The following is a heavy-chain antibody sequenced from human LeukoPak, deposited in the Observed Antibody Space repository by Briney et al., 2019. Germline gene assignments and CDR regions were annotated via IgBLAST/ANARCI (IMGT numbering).Heavy chain of an antibody. CDR3: AKGRYSGSSPDFAY. J-gene: IGHJ4*02. Sequence: GSLRLSCVASGFTLRSYAMSWVRQAPGKGLEWVSAISGSGGSTDYADSVKGRFTISRDNSKNTLYLQMNRLRAEDTAVYYCAKGRYSGSSPDFAYWGQGTLVTVSS. CDR2: ISGSGGST. CDR1: GFTLRSYA. V-gene: IGHV3-23*01. D-gene: IGHD1-26*01.